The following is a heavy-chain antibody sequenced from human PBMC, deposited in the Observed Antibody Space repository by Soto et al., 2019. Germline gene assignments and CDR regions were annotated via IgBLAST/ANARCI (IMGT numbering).Heavy chain of an antibody. Sequence: QVRLQQWGAGLLKPSETLSLTCAVYGASFSDSYWNWIRQPPGKGLEWIGEINHSGSTIYNTSLESRVTISLDTSRQQFTLKMRSATAADTAVDFCAREVPSRYFDLWGRGTPVTVSS. CDR2: INHSGST. CDR3: AREVPSRYFDL. CDR1: GASFSDSY. J-gene: IGHJ2*01. V-gene: IGHV4-34*01. D-gene: IGHD1-1*01.